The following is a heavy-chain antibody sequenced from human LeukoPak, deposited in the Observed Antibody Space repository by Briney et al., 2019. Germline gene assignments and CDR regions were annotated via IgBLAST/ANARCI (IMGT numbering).Heavy chain of an antibody. J-gene: IGHJ4*02. Sequence: PSETLSLTCAVYGGSFSGYYRSWIRQPPGKGLEWIGEINHSGSTNYNPSLKSRVTISVDTSKNQFSLKLSSVTAADTAVYYCATGYSSGWYRADYWGQGTLVTVSS. CDR2: INHSGST. D-gene: IGHD6-19*01. V-gene: IGHV4-34*01. CDR1: GGSFSGYY. CDR3: ATGYSSGWYRADY.